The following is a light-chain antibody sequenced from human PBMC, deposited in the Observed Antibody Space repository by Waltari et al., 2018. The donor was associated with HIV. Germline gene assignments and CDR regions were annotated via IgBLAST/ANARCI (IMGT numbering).Light chain of an antibody. J-gene: IGLJ2*01. CDR1: SSNIGSNT. Sequence: QSVLTQPPSASGTPGQRVTISCSGSSSNIGSNTVNWYQQLPGPAPQLRITINNHRPSGVPDRFSGSKSGTSASLAISGLQSEDEADYYCAAWDDSLNGHVVFGGGTKLTVL. CDR2: INN. CDR3: AAWDDSLNGHVV. V-gene: IGLV1-44*01.